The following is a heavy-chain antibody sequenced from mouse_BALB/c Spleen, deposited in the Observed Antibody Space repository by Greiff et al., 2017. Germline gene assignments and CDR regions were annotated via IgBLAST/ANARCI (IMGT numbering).Heavy chain of an antibody. Sequence: VQLKESGPELMKPGASVKISCKASGYSFTSYYMHWVKQSHGKSLEWIGYIDPFNGGTSYNQKFKGKATLTVDKSSSTAYMHLSSLTSEDSAVYYCARQLGLRFDYWGQGTTLTVSS. D-gene: IGHD3-1*01. CDR3: ARQLGLRFDY. V-gene: IGHV1S135*01. CDR1: GYSFTSYY. J-gene: IGHJ2*01. CDR2: IDPFNGGT.